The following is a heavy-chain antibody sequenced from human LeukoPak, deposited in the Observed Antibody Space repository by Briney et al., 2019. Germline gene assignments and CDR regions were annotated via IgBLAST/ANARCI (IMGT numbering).Heavy chain of an antibody. Sequence: SETLSLTCTVSGYSISSDYYWGWIRQPPGKGLEWIGSVHHSGRTYYNPSLKSRVTISVDTSKNQFSLKLSSVTAADTAVYYCASSRVNRYNWFDPWGQGTLVTVSS. D-gene: IGHD4-23*01. CDR1: GYSISSDYY. J-gene: IGHJ5*02. CDR3: ASSRVNRYNWFDP. CDR2: VHHSGRT. V-gene: IGHV4-38-2*02.